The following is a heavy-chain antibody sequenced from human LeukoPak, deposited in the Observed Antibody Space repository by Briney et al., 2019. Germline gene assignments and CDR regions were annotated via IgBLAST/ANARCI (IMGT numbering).Heavy chain of an antibody. Sequence: ASVKVSCKASGYTFTGYYMHWVRQAPGQGLEWMGWINPNSGGTNYAQEFQGRVTMTRDTSISTAYMELSRLRSDDTAVYYCARVYGSYYYYGMDVWGQGTTVTVSS. V-gene: IGHV1-2*02. CDR1: GYTFTGYY. CDR3: ARVYGSYYYYGMDV. CDR2: INPNSGGT. J-gene: IGHJ6*02. D-gene: IGHD4-17*01.